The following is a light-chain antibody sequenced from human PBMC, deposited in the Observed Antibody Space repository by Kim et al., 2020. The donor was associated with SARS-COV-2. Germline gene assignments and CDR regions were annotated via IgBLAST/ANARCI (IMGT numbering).Light chain of an antibody. CDR2: GAS. CDR1: QDIGNY. J-gene: IGKJ2*01. CDR3: QQYDATPYT. V-gene: IGKV1-NL1*01. Sequence: GERVTITCRASQDIGNYVDWYQQRPGKAPKFLVYGASKLETGAPSRFSGSGSGTDYTLTITTLQPADIATYYCQQYDATPYTFGQGTKLEI.